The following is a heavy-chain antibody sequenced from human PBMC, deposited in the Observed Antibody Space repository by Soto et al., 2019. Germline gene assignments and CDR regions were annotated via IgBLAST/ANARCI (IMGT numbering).Heavy chain of an antibody. J-gene: IGHJ2*01. Sequence: QVQLVQSGAEVKKPGASVKVSCKASGYTFTSYGISWVRQAPGQGLEWMGWISAYNGNTNYAQKLQGRVTMTTDTSTSTAYMELRSLRSDDTAVYYCASEASYYGAAPWFFDLWGRGTLVTVSS. V-gene: IGHV1-18*01. CDR3: ASEASYYGAAPWFFDL. CDR2: ISAYNGNT. CDR1: GYTFTSYG. D-gene: IGHD4-17*01.